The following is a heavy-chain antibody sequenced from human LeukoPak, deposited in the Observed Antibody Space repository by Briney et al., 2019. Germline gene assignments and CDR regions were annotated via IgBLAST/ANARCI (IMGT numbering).Heavy chain of an antibody. V-gene: IGHV3-33*01. CDR2: IWYDGSNK. CDR3: ARAGYYGSGKLDY. CDR1: GFTFSSYG. J-gene: IGHJ4*02. Sequence: GSLRLSCAASGFTFSSYGMHWVRQAPGKGLEWVAVIWYDGSNKYYADSVKGRFTISRDNSKNTLYLQMNSLRAEDTAVYYCARAGYYGSGKLDYWGQGTLVTVSS. D-gene: IGHD3-10*01.